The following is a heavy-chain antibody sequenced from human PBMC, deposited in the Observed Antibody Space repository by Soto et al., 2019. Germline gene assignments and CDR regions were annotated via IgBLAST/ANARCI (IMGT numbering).Heavy chain of an antibody. CDR3: ASLEDSGNWFDP. J-gene: IGHJ5*02. CDR1: GCSVSSGSYS. D-gene: IGHD6-6*01. CDR2: IYYSGST. Sequence: PSETLSLRGTVSGCSVSSGSYSWSWIRQPPGKGLEWIGYIYYSGSTNYNPSLKSRVTISVDTSKNQFSLKLSSVTAADTAVYYCASLEDSGNWFDPWGQGTLVTVSS. V-gene: IGHV4-61*01.